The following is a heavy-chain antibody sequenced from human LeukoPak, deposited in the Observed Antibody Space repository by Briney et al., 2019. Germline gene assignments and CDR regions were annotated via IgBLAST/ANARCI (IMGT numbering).Heavy chain of an antibody. D-gene: IGHD2-21*01. Sequence: PSETLSLTCTVSGDSISTDHWSWIRQSPGKGLEWIGYINYSGNSEYNPSLKSRVTISVDRSKNQVSLKMRSVTAADTAVYYCARLDCISDTCYNYWALGALVTVSS. J-gene: IGHJ4*02. CDR1: GDSISTDH. CDR3: ARLDCISDTCYNY. CDR2: INYSGNS. V-gene: IGHV4-59*08.